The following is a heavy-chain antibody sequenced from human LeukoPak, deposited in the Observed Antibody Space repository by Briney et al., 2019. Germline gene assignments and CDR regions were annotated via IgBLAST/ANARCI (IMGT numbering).Heavy chain of an antibody. V-gene: IGHV4-39*01. CDR2: VYYSGST. J-gene: IGHJ6*03. CDR3: ATTDYYYFVDV. CDR1: GGSISSSSYY. Sequence: SETLSLTCSVSGGSISSSSYYWGVIRQPPGKGLEWIGSVYYSGSTYYNPSLKSRLTISVDTSKNQLSLKLSSVTASDTAVYYCATTDYYYFVDVWGKGTAVTVSS.